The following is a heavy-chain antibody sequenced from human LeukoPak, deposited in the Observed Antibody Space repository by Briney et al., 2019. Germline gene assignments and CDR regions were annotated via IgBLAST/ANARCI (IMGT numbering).Heavy chain of an antibody. D-gene: IGHD3-3*01. V-gene: IGHV3-21*01. Sequence: GSLRLSCAASGFNFRSHSMKWVRQAPGKGPEWGSSINSSSRYIYYADSVKGRFTISRDNAKNSLYLQMNSLRAEDTAVYYCARDGGVRFLEWLDNWFDPWGQGTLVTVSS. CDR2: INSSSRYI. CDR1: GFNFRSHS. CDR3: ARDGGVRFLEWLDNWFDP. J-gene: IGHJ5*02.